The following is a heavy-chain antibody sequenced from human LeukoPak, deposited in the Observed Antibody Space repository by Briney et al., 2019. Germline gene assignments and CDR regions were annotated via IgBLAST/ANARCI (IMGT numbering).Heavy chain of an antibody. CDR2: ISYDGGSK. CDR1: GFTFSTYG. V-gene: IGHV3-30*03. J-gene: IGHJ4*02. Sequence: PGGSLRLSCAASGFTFSTYGVHWVRQAPGKGLEWVAVISYDGGSKYYADSVKGRFTISRDNSKNTLYLQMNSLRAEDTAVYYCARDVGRIITGGFDYWGQGTLVTVSS. CDR3: ARDVGRIITGGFDY. D-gene: IGHD1-20*01.